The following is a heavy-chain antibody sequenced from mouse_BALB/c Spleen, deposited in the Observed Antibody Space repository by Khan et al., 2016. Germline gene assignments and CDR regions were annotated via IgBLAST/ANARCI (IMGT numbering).Heavy chain of an antibody. CDR2: ISYDGSN. V-gene: IGHV3-6*02. CDR3: ARGGDYDVAWFAY. Sequence: EVQLQESGPGLVKPSQSLSLTCSVTGYSITSGYYWNWIRQFPGNKLEWMGYISYDGSNNYNPSLKNRISITRDTSKNQFFLKLNSVTTEDTATSYYARGGDYDVAWFAYWGQGTLVTVSA. J-gene: IGHJ3*01. D-gene: IGHD2-4*01. CDR1: GYSITSGYY.